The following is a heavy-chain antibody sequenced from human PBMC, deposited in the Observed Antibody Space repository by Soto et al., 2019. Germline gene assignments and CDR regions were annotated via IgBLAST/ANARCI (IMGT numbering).Heavy chain of an antibody. J-gene: IGHJ4*02. CDR1: GGSISSSRYY. V-gene: IGHV4-39*01. CDR2: IYYSGST. D-gene: IGHD6-13*01. CDR3: ARCKGSSWYLDY. Sequence: PSETLSLTCTVPGGSISSSRYYWGWIRQPPGKGLEWLGSIYYSGSTYYNPPLTSRVTISVDTSKNQFSLKLSSVTAADTAVYYCARCKGSSWYLDYWGQGALVTVSS.